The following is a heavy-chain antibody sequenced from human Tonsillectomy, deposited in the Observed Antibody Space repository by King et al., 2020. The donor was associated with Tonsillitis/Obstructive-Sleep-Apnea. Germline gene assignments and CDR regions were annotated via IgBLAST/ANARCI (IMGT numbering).Heavy chain of an antibody. CDR2: ISWDGGST. D-gene: IGHD3/OR15-3a*01. CDR3: AGGLAPYH. V-gene: IGHV3-43*01. CDR1: GFTFDDFT. J-gene: IGHJ4*02. Sequence: VQLVESGGVVVQPGGSLRLSCEASGFTFDDFTMHWVRQAPGKGLEWVSLISWDGGSTNYANSVKGRFTIARENSTNSLYLQMNSLKTEDTAVYYFAGGLAPYHWGQGTLVTVSS.